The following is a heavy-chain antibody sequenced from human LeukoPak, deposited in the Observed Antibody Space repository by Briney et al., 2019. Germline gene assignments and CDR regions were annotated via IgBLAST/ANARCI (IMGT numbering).Heavy chain of an antibody. CDR1: GFTVSSNY. V-gene: IGHV3-66*01. Sequence: PGGSLRLSCAASGFTVSSNYMSWVHQAPGKGLEWVSVIYSGGSTYYADSVKGRFTISRDNSKNTLYLQMNSLRAEDTAVYYCARDPTRPKGLVGYYAFDIWGQGTMVTVSS. CDR2: IYSGGST. D-gene: IGHD2-8*02. J-gene: IGHJ3*02. CDR3: ARDPTRPKGLVGYYAFDI.